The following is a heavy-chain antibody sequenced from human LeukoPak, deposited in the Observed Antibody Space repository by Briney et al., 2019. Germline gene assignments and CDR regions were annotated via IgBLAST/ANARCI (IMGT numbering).Heavy chain of an antibody. J-gene: IGHJ3*02. V-gene: IGHV3-7*01. CDR1: GFTFSSYW. Sequence: GGSLRLSCAASGFTFSSYWMSWVRQVPGKGLEWVANIKQDGSEKYYVDSVKGRFTISRDNAKNSLYVQMNSLRAEDTAVYYCARRYYYDSSGYYPPQERGGFDIWGQGTMVTVSS. D-gene: IGHD3-22*01. CDR3: ARRYYYDSSGYYPPQERGGFDI. CDR2: IKQDGSEK.